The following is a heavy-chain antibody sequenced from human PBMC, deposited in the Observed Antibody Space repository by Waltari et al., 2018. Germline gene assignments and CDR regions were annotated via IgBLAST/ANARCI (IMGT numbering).Heavy chain of an antibody. J-gene: IGHJ3*02. CDR3: ARHEEEGAFDI. CDR1: GGSLSSSSYY. V-gene: IGHV4-39*01. Sequence: QLQLQESGPGLVKPSETLSLTCTVSGGSLSSSSYYWGWIRQPPGKGLEWIGSIYYSGSTYYNPSLKSRVTISVDTSKNQFSLKLSSVTAADTAVYYCARHEEEGAFDIWGQGTMVTVSS. CDR2: IYYSGST.